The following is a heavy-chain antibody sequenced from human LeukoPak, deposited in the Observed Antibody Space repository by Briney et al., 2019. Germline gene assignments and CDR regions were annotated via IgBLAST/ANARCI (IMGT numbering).Heavy chain of an antibody. J-gene: IGHJ1*01. D-gene: IGHD2-21*02. V-gene: IGHV1-2*06. CDR1: GYTFTGYY. CDR2: INPNSGGT. CDR3: ASDSHIVVVTAIHRYFQH. Sequence: ASVKVSCKASGYTFTGYYMRWVRQAPGQGLEWMGRINPNSGGTNYAQKFQGRVTMTRDTSISTAYMELSRLRSDDTAVYYCASDSHIVVVTAIHRYFQHWGQGTLVTVSS.